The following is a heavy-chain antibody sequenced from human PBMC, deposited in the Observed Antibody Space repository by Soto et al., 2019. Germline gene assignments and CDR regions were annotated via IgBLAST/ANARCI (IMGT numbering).Heavy chain of an antibody. D-gene: IGHD2-15*01. Sequence: RGESLKISCKGSGYSFTSYWIGWVRQMPGKGLEWMGIIYPGDSDTRYSPSFQGQVTISADKSISTAYLQWSSLKASDTAMYYCARQDCSGGSCYSLEGYYHYYMDVWGKGTTVTVSS. CDR1: GYSFTSYW. CDR3: ARQDCSGGSCYSLEGYYHYYMDV. J-gene: IGHJ6*03. V-gene: IGHV5-51*01. CDR2: IYPGDSDT.